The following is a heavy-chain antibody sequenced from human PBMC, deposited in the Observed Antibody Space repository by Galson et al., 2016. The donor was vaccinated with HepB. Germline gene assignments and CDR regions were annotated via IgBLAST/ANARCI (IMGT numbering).Heavy chain of an antibody. V-gene: IGHV3-23*01. CDR2: ITCSGDAT. CDR3: GKHGRFDY. CDR1: GFSFSNSG. Sequence: SLRLSCAASGFSFSNSGMSWVRQAPGRGLEWVSGITCSGDATHYADFVEGRFTISRDNSKNTLYLYMNNLTAGDTAIYYCGKHGRFDYWGQGALVTVSS. J-gene: IGHJ4*02.